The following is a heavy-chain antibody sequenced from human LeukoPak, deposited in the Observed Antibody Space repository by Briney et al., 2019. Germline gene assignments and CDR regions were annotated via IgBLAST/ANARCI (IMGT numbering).Heavy chain of an antibody. V-gene: IGHV4-30-2*01. Sequence: PSETLSLTCPVSGGSISSGGYYWSWIRQPPGKGLEWIGYIYHSGSTYYNPSLKSRVTISVDRSKNQFSLKLSSVTAADTAVYYCARDYYGSGSYLLFDYWGQGTLVTVSS. CDR2: IYHSGST. J-gene: IGHJ4*02. CDR3: ARDYYGSGSYLLFDY. D-gene: IGHD3-10*01. CDR1: GGSISSGGYY.